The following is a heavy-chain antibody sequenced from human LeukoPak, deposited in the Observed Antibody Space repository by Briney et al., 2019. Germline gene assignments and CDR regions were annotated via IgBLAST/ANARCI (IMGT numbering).Heavy chain of an antibody. D-gene: IGHD3-3*01. CDR1: GYTFTSYY. CDR3: ARGGVTIFGVVINEGY. V-gene: IGHV1-69*04. CDR2: IIPILGIA. Sequence: SVKVSCKASGYTFTSYYMHWVRQAPGQGLEWMGRIIPILGIANYAQKFQGRVPITADKSTSTAYMELSSLRSEDTAVYYCARGGVTIFGVVINEGYWGQGTLVTVSS. J-gene: IGHJ4*02.